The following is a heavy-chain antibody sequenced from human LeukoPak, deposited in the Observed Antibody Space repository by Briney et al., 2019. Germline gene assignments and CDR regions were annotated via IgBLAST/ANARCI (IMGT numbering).Heavy chain of an antibody. CDR3: ARDHSTYYDFWSGYYGSYYYGMDV. D-gene: IGHD3-3*01. Sequence: GGSLRLSCAASGFTFSTYAMSWVRQAPGKGLEWVSTISGSGDGTYYADSVKGRFTISRDNSKQKLYLQMNSLRAEDTAVYYCARDHSTYYDFWSGYYGSYYYGMDVWGQGTTVTVSS. CDR2: ISGSGDGT. V-gene: IGHV3-23*01. J-gene: IGHJ6*02. CDR1: GFTFSTYA.